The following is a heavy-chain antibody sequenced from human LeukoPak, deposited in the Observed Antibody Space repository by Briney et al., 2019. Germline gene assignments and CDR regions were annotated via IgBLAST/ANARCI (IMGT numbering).Heavy chain of an antibody. CDR1: GGSISYYY. D-gene: IGHD5-24*01. V-gene: IGHV4-59*01. CDR2: IYYSGNT. J-gene: IGHJ4*02. CDR3: ARAGPRRDGYNVDY. Sequence: SETLSLTCSVSGGSISYYYRGWIRQPPGKGLEWIGYIYYSGNTDYNPPLKSRVTMSVDTSRNQFSLRLTSVTAADTAVYYCARAGPRRDGYNVDYWGQGTLVTVSS.